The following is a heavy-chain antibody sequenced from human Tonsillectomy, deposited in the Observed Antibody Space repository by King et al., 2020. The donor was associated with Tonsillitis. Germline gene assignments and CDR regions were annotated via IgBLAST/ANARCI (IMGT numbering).Heavy chain of an antibody. CDR1: GFTFSSYG. V-gene: IGHV3-33*08. CDR2: IWYDGSNK. D-gene: IGHD6-13*01. CDR3: ARENGLSSSWVYYFDY. Sequence: VQLVESGGGGVQPGRSLRLSCAASGFTFSSYGMHWVRQAPGKGLEWVAVIWYDGSNKYYSESVQGRFTNSRDNSKNTLYLQMSSLRADDTAVYYCARENGLSSSWVYYFDYWGQGTLVTVSS. J-gene: IGHJ4*02.